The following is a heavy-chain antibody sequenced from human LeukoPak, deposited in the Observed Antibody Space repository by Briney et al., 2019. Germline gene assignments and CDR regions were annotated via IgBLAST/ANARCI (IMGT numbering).Heavy chain of an antibody. V-gene: IGHV3-53*05. D-gene: IGHD3-10*01. Sequence: GGSLRLSCAASGFTVSSNYMSWVRQAPGKGLEWVSVIYSGGSAYYADSVKGRFTISRDNSKNTLYLQMNSLRAEDTAVYYCASSGYYGSGSYAELDYWGQGTMVTVSS. J-gene: IGHJ3*01. CDR2: IYSGGSA. CDR1: GFTVSSNY. CDR3: ASSGYYGSGSYAELDY.